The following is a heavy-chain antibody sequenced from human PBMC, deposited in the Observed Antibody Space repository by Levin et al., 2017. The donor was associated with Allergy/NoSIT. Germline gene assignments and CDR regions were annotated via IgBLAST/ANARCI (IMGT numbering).Heavy chain of an antibody. J-gene: IGHJ4*02. V-gene: IGHV3-49*03. CDR1: GFTFGDYG. CDR3: ARFEGWASAQFDC. Sequence: PGESLKISCTASGFTFGDYGVSWFRQAPGKGLNWVGFIRNKAHDETTEYAASVKGRFTISKDASKTIAYLQMNSLKTEDTAVYYCARFEGWASAQFDCWGQGTLVTVSS. D-gene: IGHD6-19*01. CDR2: IRNKAHDETT.